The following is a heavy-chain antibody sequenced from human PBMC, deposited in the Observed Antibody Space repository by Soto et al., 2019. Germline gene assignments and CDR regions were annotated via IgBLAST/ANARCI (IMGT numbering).Heavy chain of an antibody. CDR2: IYYSGST. CDR3: ARTPLGQQMVLFDY. J-gene: IGHJ4*02. CDR1: GGYIRSSLYY. V-gene: IGHV4-39*01. Sequence: SETQSVTCTVSGGYIRSSLYYLGWIRQPPGKGLEWIGSIYYSGSTYYNPSLKSRVTISVDTSKNQFSLKLSSVTAADTAVYYCARTPLGQQMVLFDYWVQGTPVPGS. D-gene: IGHD6-13*01.